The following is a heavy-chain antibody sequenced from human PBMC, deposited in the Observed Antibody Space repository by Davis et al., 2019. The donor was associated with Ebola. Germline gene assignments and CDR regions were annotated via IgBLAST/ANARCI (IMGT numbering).Heavy chain of an antibody. CDR3: AKDYYYGSGSLRPYYFDY. V-gene: IGHV3-23*01. CDR1: GLTFSIYA. J-gene: IGHJ4*02. Sequence: GESLKISCAASGLTFSIYAMSWVRQGPGNTLEWISSISGSGDTTKYAESVKGRFTISRDNSKDTLYLQMNSLRAEDTAVYYCAKDYYYGSGSLRPYYFDYWGQGTLVTVSS. CDR2: ISGSGDTT. D-gene: IGHD3-10*01.